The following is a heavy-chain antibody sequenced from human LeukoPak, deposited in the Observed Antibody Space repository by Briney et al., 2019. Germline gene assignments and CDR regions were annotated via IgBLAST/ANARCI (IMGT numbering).Heavy chain of an antibody. D-gene: IGHD3-22*01. CDR2: FDPEDGET. J-gene: IGHJ3*02. V-gene: IGHV1-24*01. CDR1: GYTLTELS. Sequence: ASVKVSCKVSGYTLTELSMHWVRQAPGKGLEWMGGFDPEDGETIYAQKFQGRVTMTEDTSTDTAYMELSSLRSEDTAVYYCATDLFSSGYLDAFDIWGQGTMVTVSS. CDR3: ATDLFSSGYLDAFDI.